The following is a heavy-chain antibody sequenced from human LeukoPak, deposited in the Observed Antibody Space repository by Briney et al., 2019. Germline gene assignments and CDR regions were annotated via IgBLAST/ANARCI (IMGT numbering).Heavy chain of an antibody. CDR2: INPNSGGT. V-gene: IGHV1-2*04. D-gene: IGHD5-18*01. Sequence: ASVKVSCKASGGTFSSYAISWVRQAPGQGLEWMGWINPNSGGTNYAQKFQGWVTMTRDTSISTAYMELSRLRSDDTAVYYCARVQDTDMVFDYWGQGTLVTVSS. CDR3: ARVQDTDMVFDY. J-gene: IGHJ4*02. CDR1: GGTFSSYA.